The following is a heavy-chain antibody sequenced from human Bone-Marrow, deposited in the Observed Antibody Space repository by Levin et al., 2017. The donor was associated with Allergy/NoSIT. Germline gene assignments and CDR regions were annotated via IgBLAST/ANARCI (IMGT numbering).Heavy chain of an antibody. Sequence: LTCAASGFTFSNYGMSWVRQAPGKGLEWLSAISGSGGTTYYADSVKGRFTISRDNSKNTLFLQMSRLRVEDTAVYFCAKVGRYSGFDMDYWGQGTLVTVSS. V-gene: IGHV3-23*01. J-gene: IGHJ4*02. D-gene: IGHD5-12*01. CDR1: GFTFSNYG. CDR3: AKVGRYSGFDMDY. CDR2: ISGSGGTT.